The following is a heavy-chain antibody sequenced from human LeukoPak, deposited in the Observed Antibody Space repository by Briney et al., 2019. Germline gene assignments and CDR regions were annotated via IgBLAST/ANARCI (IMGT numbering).Heavy chain of an antibody. CDR2: INAGNGNT. J-gene: IGHJ4*02. CDR1: GYTFSGYG. CDR3: ARYYGSGSYDY. Sequence: GASVKVSCKASGYTFSGYGMHWVRQAPGQRLEWMGWINAGNGNTKYSQKFQGRVTITRDTSASTAYMELSSLRSEDTAVYYCARYYGSGSYDYWGQGTLVTVSS. V-gene: IGHV1-3*01. D-gene: IGHD3-10*01.